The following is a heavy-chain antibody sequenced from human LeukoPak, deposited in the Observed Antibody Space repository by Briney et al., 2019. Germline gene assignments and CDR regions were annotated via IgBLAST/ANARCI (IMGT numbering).Heavy chain of an antibody. CDR1: GDSFSSYH. CDR3: ARVGRGDHTWGSYYCDH. Sequence: PSESLSLTCTVSVSGDSFSSYHWSWLRQPPGKGLEWIGYIPSSGSTSCNLSLKSRVTISVDTSKNQFSLKLSSVTAADTAVYYCARVGRGDHTWGSYYCDHWGQGTLVSVSS. CDR2: IPSSGST. D-gene: IGHD3-16*01. V-gene: IGHV4-59*01. J-gene: IGHJ4*02.